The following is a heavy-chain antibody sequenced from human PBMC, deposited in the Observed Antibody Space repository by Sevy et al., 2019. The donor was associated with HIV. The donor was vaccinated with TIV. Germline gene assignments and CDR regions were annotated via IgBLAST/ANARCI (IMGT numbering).Heavy chain of an antibody. CDR2: FFYTGNP. CDR1: GASISTYV. D-gene: IGHD3-10*01. CDR3: ASGAGVSKSDF. V-gene: IGHV4-59*12. J-gene: IGHJ4*02. Sequence: SEALSLTCTVSGASISTYVWTWIGQPPGKGLEWVGYFFYTGNPNYNPSISSRVTISGDTSKNQFSLTLSLVTAADTAVYYCASGAGVSKSDFWGQGTKVTVSS.